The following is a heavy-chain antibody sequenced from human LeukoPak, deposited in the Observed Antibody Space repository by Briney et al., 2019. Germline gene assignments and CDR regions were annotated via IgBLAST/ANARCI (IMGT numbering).Heavy chain of an antibody. CDR3: ARQIPTPKTYYYDSSGYYYFDY. V-gene: IGHV4-59*01. CDR2: IYYSVST. D-gene: IGHD3-22*01. J-gene: IGHJ4*02. Sequence: PSETLSLTCTVSGGSISSYYWSWIRQPPGKGLEWLGYIYYSVSTNYNPSLKSRVTISVDTSKNQFSLKLSSVTAADTAVYYCARQIPTPKTYYYDSSGYYYFDYWGQGTLVTVSS. CDR1: GGSISSYY.